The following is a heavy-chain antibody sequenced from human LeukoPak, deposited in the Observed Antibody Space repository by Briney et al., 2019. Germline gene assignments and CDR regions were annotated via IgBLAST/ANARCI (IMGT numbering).Heavy chain of an antibody. CDR1: GGTFSSYA. CDR3: ASAVLVVPAASLHGGWFDP. J-gene: IGHJ5*02. Sequence: ASVKVSCKASGGTFSSYAISWVRQAPGQGLEWMGGIIPIFGTANYAQKFQGRVTITTDESTSTAYMELSSLRSEDTAVYYCASAVLVVPAASLHGGWFDPWGQGTLVTVSS. D-gene: IGHD2-2*01. CDR2: IIPIFGTA. V-gene: IGHV1-69*05.